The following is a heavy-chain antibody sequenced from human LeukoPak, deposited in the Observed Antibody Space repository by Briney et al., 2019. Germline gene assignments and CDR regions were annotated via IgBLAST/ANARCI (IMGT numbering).Heavy chain of an antibody. Sequence: SETLSLTCTVSGGSISSLNYYWGWIRQPPGKGLEWIGSIYYSGNTHYNPSLKSRVTISVDTSKNQFSPKLSSMTAADTVVYYCARDNGSGIKYFYYYMDVWGKGTTITVSS. CDR2: IYYSGNT. D-gene: IGHD3-10*01. J-gene: IGHJ6*03. CDR3: ARDNGSGIKYFYYYMDV. CDR1: GGSISSLNYY. V-gene: IGHV4-39*07.